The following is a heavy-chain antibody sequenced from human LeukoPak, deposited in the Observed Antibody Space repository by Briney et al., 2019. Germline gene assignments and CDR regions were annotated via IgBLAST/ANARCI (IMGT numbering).Heavy chain of an antibody. CDR1: GYTFTDYY. V-gene: IGHV1-2*02. Sequence: ASLKVSCKASGYTFTDYYMHWVRQAPGQGLEWMGWINPNSGSTNYAQMVQDRVTLTRDTSISTAYMELSSLRSDDTAVYYCARHPNLDYWGQGTLVIVSS. J-gene: IGHJ4*02. CDR3: ARHPNLDY. CDR2: INPNSGST.